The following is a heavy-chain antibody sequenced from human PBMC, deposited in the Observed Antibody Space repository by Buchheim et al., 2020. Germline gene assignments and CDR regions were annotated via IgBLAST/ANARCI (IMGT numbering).Heavy chain of an antibody. D-gene: IGHD2-2*01. CDR3: ARGPPYARGPVDY. CDR1: GFTFSSYG. CDR2: IWYDGSNK. Sequence: QVQLVESGGGVVQPGRSLRLSCAASGFTFSSYGMHWVRQAPGKGLEWVAVIWYDGSNKYYADSVKGRFTISRDNSKNTLYLQMNSLRAEDTAVYYCARGPPYARGPVDYWGQGTL. J-gene: IGHJ4*02. V-gene: IGHV3-33*01.